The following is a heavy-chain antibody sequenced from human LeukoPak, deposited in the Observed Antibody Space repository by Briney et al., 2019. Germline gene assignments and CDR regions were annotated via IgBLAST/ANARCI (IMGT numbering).Heavy chain of an antibody. CDR1: GGSISSSSYY. CDR2: IYYSGST. J-gene: IGHJ5*02. V-gene: IGHV4-39*07. Sequence: SETLSLTCTVSGGSISSSSYYWGWIRQPPGKGLEWIGSIYYSGSTYYNPSLKSRVTISVDTSKNQFSLKLSSVTAADTAVYYCARTFYAPYYDSSADWFDPWGQGNLVTVSS. CDR3: ARTFYAPYYDSSADWFDP. D-gene: IGHD3-22*01.